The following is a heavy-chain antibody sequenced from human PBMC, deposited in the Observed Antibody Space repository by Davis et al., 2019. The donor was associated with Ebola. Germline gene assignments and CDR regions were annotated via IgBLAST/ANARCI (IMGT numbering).Heavy chain of an antibody. CDR3: ARQESLYDGRGFGY. J-gene: IGHJ4*02. CDR1: GKTFSSDW. CDR2: IGPSDSDI. V-gene: IGHV5-10-1*01. Sequence: GESLKISCKGSGKTFSSDWISWVRQMPGKGLEWMGRIGPSDSDIKYSPSFQGHVTISGDKSISTAYLQWSSLKASDTGIYYCARQESLYDGRGFGYWGQGTLVTVSS. D-gene: IGHD3-22*01.